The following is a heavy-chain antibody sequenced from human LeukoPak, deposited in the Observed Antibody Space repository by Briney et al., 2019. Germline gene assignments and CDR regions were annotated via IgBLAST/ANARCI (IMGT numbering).Heavy chain of an antibody. V-gene: IGHV3-43*02. Sequence: GGSLRLSCAASGFTFNDYAIYWVRQGPGKGLEWVSLISGDGGSIYYADSVKGRFTISRDNSKNSLYLQMNSLRTEDTALYYCAKEDYSSSWYALDCWDQGTLVTVSS. CDR1: GFTFNDYA. D-gene: IGHD6-13*01. CDR3: AKEDYSSSWYALDC. J-gene: IGHJ4*02. CDR2: ISGDGGSI.